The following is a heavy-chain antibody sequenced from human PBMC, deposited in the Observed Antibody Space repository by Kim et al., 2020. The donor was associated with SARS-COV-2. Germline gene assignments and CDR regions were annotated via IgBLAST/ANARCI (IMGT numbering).Heavy chain of an antibody. V-gene: IGHV3-23*01. CDR3: ANFQQTDY. CDR1: GFTFSDYG. CDR2: ISGSGTAT. D-gene: IGHD6-13*01. Sequence: GGSLRLSCVGSGFTFSDYGIAWVRQAPGKGLEWVAGISGSGTATTYADSMKCRFIISRDNSKNTLYLQMSSLRADDTAIYYCANFQQTDYWGQVTLVTVS. J-gene: IGHJ4*02.